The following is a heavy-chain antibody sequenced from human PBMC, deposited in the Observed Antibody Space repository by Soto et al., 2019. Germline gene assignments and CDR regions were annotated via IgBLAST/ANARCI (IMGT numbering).Heavy chain of an antibody. J-gene: IGHJ6*03. CDR3: ARNARYYYYYNMDV. V-gene: IGHV4-34*01. CDR2: INHSGST. Sequence: QVQLQQWGAGLLKPSETLSLTCAVYGGSFSGYYWSWIRQPPGKGLEWIGEINHSGSTNYNPSLKRRVTISVDKSKNQYSLKLSSVTAADTAVYYCARNARYYYYYNMDVWGKGTTVTVSS. D-gene: IGHD6-6*01. CDR1: GGSFSGYY.